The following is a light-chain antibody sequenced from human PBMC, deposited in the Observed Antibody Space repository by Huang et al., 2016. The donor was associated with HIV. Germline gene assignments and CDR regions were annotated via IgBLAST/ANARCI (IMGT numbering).Light chain of an antibody. Sequence: EMVMTQSPVTLSVSPGERATLSCRASQSVSRNLAWYQQKPGQVPRLLMYGASTRATGIPARFSGSGSGIEFTLTISSLESEDFAVYYCERYHNWPTFGQGTKLESK. CDR2: GAS. CDR1: QSVSRN. V-gene: IGKV3D-15*01. CDR3: ERYHNWPT. J-gene: IGKJ2*01.